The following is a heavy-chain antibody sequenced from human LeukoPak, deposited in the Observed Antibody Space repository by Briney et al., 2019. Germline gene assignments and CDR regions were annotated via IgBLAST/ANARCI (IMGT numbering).Heavy chain of an antibody. V-gene: IGHV3-33*01. CDR3: ERGNWNLYFRFDY. Sequence: GGSLRLSCAASGFTFSSYGMHWVRQAPGKGLEWVAVIWYDGSNKYYADSVKGRFTISRDNSKNTLYLQMNSLRAEDTAVYYCERGNWNLYFRFDYWGPGTLVTVSS. J-gene: IGHJ4*02. CDR2: IWYDGSNK. D-gene: IGHD1-1*01. CDR1: GFTFSSYG.